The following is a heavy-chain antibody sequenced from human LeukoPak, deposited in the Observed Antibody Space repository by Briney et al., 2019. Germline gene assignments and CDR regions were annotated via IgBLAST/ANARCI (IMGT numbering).Heavy chain of an antibody. Sequence: GGSLRLSCAASGFTFSSYGMRWVRQAPGKGLEWVAVISYDGSNKYYADSVKGRFTISRDNSKNTLYLQMNSLRAEDTAVYYCAKDGGDDYGDYVTPDLDYWGQGTLVTVSS. CDR3: AKDGGDDYGDYVTPDLDY. J-gene: IGHJ4*02. D-gene: IGHD4-17*01. V-gene: IGHV3-30*18. CDR1: GFTFSSYG. CDR2: ISYDGSNK.